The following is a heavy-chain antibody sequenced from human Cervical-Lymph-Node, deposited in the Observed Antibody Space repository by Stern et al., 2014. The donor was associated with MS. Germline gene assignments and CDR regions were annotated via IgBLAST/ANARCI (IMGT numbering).Heavy chain of an antibody. J-gene: IGHJ4*02. D-gene: IGHD3-10*01. CDR2: ISAYNGNT. V-gene: IGHV1-18*01. Sequence: VQLVQSGAEVKKPGASVKVSCKASGYTFTSYGISWVRQAPGQGLEWMGWISAYNGNTNYAQKLQGRVTMTTDTSTSTAYMELRSLRSDDTAVYYCARDLGEGYYGSGSYYNGGYGYFDYWGQGTLVTVSS. CDR1: GYTFTSYG. CDR3: ARDLGEGYYGSGSYYNGGYGYFDY.